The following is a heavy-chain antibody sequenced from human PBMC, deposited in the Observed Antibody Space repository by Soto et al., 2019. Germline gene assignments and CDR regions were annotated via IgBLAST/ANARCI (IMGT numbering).Heavy chain of an antibody. J-gene: IGHJ4*02. CDR1: GFTFDDYA. CDR3: AKEIVGAINY. V-gene: IGHV3-9*01. CDR2: ISWNSGKI. Sequence: EVQLVESGGGLVQPGRSLRLSCAASGFTFDDYAMHWVRQAPGKGLEWVSGISWNSGKIGYADSVKGRFTISRDNANNSLYLQMNSRRPEDTAFYYFAKEIVGAINYWGQGTLVTVSS. D-gene: IGHD1-26*01.